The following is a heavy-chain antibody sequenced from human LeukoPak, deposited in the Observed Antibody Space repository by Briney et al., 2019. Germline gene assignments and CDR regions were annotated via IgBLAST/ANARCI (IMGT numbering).Heavy chain of an antibody. Sequence: GGSLRLSCAASGFTFSSYAMSWVRQAPGKGLEWVSAISGSGGSTYYADSVKGRFTISRDNSKNTLYLQMNSLGAEDTAVYYCAKDERGSGWYYFDYWGQGTLVTVSS. J-gene: IGHJ4*02. CDR1: GFTFSSYA. D-gene: IGHD6-19*01. CDR2: ISGSGGST. V-gene: IGHV3-23*01. CDR3: AKDERGSGWYYFDY.